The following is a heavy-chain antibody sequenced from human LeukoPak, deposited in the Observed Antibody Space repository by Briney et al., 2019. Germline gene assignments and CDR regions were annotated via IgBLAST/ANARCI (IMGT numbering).Heavy chain of an antibody. Sequence: ASVKVSCKASGYTFTGYYMHWVRQAPGQGLEWMGRINPNSGGTNYAQKFQGRVTMTRDTSISTAYMGLSRLRSGDTAVYYCARAPFNIAAAGPTAYFDYWGQGTLVTVSS. J-gene: IGHJ4*02. V-gene: IGHV1-2*06. D-gene: IGHD6-13*01. CDR1: GYTFTGYY. CDR2: INPNSGGT. CDR3: ARAPFNIAAAGPTAYFDY.